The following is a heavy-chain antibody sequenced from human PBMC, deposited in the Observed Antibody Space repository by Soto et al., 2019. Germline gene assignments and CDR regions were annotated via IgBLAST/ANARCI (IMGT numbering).Heavy chain of an antibody. CDR3: ANSPQHGYSYGFNWFDP. Sequence: SVKVSCKASGGTFSSYAISWVRQAPGQGLEWMGGIIPIFGTANYAQKFQGRVTITADESTSTAYMELSSLRSEDTAVYYCANSPQHGYSYGFNWFDPWGQGTLVTVSS. CDR2: IIPIFGTA. J-gene: IGHJ5*02. V-gene: IGHV1-69*13. D-gene: IGHD5-18*01. CDR1: GGTFSSYA.